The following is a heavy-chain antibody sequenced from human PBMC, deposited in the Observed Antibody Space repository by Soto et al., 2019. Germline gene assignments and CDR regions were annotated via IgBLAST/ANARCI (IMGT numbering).Heavy chain of an antibody. Sequence: QVQLVQSGAEVKKPGASVKVSCKASGYTFTSYAMHWVRQAPGQRREWMGWINAGNGNTKYSQKFQGRVTITRDTSASTAYMELSSLRSEDTAVYYCARDLEVGWYNWFDPWGQGTLVTVSS. CDR1: GYTFTSYA. CDR2: INAGNGNT. D-gene: IGHD6-19*01. CDR3: ARDLEVGWYNWFDP. J-gene: IGHJ5*02. V-gene: IGHV1-3*01.